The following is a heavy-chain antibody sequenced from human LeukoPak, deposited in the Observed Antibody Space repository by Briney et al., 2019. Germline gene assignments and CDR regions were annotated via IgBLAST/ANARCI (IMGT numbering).Heavy chain of an antibody. CDR1: GDSISSRTYY. CDR3: ARGSEGAGPEAAGIGSIDY. D-gene: IGHD6-13*01. Sequence: SETLSLTCTVSGDSISSRTYYWGWIRQSPGEGLEWIGSIYHSGSTYYNPSLKSRVTISVDTSKNQFSLKLSSVTAADTAVYYCARGSEGAGPEAAGIGSIDYWGQGTLVTVSS. V-gene: IGHV4-39*07. J-gene: IGHJ4*02. CDR2: IYHSGST.